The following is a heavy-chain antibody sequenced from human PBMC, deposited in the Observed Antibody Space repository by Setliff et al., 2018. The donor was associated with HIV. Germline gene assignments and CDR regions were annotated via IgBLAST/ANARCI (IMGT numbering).Heavy chain of an antibody. J-gene: IGHJ3*02. Sequence: PSETLSLTCTVSGGSISTYYWSWIRQAPGRGLEWIGYIYYTGRTNYNPSLKSRVTMSLDSSKKQFSLKLSSVTAADTAVYYCAREDIAVASAFDIWGQGTMVTVSS. CDR1: GGSISTYY. CDR3: AREDIAVASAFDI. V-gene: IGHV4-59*12. CDR2: IYYTGRT. D-gene: IGHD6-19*01.